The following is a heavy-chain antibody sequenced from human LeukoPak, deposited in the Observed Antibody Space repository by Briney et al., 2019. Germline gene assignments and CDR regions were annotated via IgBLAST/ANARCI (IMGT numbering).Heavy chain of an antibody. CDR2: IGASDGTT. J-gene: IGHJ4*02. CDR1: GFTFSNRS. Sequence: PGRSLRLSCAASGFTFSNRSMSWVRQAPGKGLEWVSTIGASDGTTYYADSVKGRFTISRDNSKNTLYLQMNSLRAEDTAIYYCAKLLPNWGQGTLVTVSS. V-gene: IGHV3-23*01. CDR3: AKLLPN.